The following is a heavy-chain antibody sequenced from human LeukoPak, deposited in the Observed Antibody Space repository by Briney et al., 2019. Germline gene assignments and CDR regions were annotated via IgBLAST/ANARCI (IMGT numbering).Heavy chain of an antibody. D-gene: IGHD6-13*01. Sequence: GGSLRLSCAASGFTFNTFWMSWVRQTPGKGLEWVANIKEDGTKKYYVDSVKGRFTISRNNAENSLYLQMNSLRAEDTAVYYCARDAAGYDPWGQGTLVTVSS. V-gene: IGHV3-7*03. J-gene: IGHJ5*02. CDR3: ARDAAGYDP. CDR2: IKEDGTKK. CDR1: GFTFNTFW.